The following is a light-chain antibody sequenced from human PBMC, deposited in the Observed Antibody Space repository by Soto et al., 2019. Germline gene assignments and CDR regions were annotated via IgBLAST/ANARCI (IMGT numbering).Light chain of an antibody. V-gene: IGLV1-47*02. CDR1: SSNIGSNY. CDR3: AAWDDSLSGLYV. J-gene: IGLJ1*01. CDR2: SNN. Sequence: QSVLTQPPSASGTPGQRVTISCSGSSSNIGSNYVYWYPQLPGTAPKLLIYSNNQRPSGVPDRFSGSKSGTSASLAISGLRSEDEADYYCAAWDDSLSGLYVFGTGTKLTVL.